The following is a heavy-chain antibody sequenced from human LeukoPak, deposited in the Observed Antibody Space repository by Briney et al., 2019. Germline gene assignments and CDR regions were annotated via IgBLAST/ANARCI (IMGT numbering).Heavy chain of an antibody. CDR3: ARQIRGWSADY. J-gene: IGHJ4*02. CDR1: GYTFTGYY. CDR2: INPNSGGT. V-gene: IGHV1-2*04. Sequence: ASVKVSCKASGYTFTGYYMHWVRQAPGQGLEWMGWINPNSGGTNYAQKFQGWVTMTRDTSISTAYMELSSLRSEDTAVYYCARQIRGWSADYWGQGTLVTVSS. D-gene: IGHD6-19*01.